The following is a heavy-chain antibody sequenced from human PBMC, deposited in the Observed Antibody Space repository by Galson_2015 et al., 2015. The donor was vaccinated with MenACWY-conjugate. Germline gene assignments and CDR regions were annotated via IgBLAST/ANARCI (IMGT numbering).Heavy chain of an antibody. CDR1: GRSISSYY. CDR2: IYYSGRT. V-gene: IGHV4-59*01. CDR3: ARGGSSGWYSFDY. Sequence: SETLSLTCTVSGRSISSYYWSWIRQPPGNGLEWLGYIYYSGRTNYNPSLKSRVTISVDTSKNQFSLKLSSVTAADTAVYYCARGGSSGWYSFDYWGQGTLVTVSS. D-gene: IGHD6-19*01. J-gene: IGHJ4*02.